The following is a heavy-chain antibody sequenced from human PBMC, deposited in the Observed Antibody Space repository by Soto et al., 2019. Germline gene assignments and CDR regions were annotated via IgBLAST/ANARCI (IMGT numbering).Heavy chain of an antibody. CDR3: ARDYYKYYDSSGYYRSPAY. Sequence: GGSLRLSCAAFGFTFSSYAMHWVRQAPGKGLEWVALISYDGSDKDYADSVKGRFTISRDNSRNTLFLQMNSLRAEDTAVYYCARDYYKYYDSSGYYRSPAYWGQGTLVTVSS. J-gene: IGHJ4*02. V-gene: IGHV3-30-3*01. CDR1: GFTFSSYA. D-gene: IGHD3-22*01. CDR2: ISYDGSDK.